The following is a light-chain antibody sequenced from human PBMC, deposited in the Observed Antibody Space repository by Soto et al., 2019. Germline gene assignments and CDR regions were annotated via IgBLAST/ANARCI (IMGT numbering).Light chain of an antibody. J-gene: IGLJ2*01. Sequence: QSALTQPASVSGSPGQSITISCTGTSHDAVSNNLVSWYEQHPGKAPKLIIYEITKRPSGISNRFSGSTSGNTASLTISGLQAEEEADYYCCSYAGSSTFAFGGGTKLTVL. CDR1: SHDAVSNNL. CDR2: EIT. V-gene: IGLV2-23*02. CDR3: CSYAGSSTFA.